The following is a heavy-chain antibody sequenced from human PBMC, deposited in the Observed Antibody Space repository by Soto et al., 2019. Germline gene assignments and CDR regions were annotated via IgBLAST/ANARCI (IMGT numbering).Heavy chain of an antibody. V-gene: IGHV3-9*01. CDR3: VKIPTVSGVRQGLDS. J-gene: IGHJ4*02. CDR1: GFTFDDYA. Sequence: EVQLVESGGGLVQPGGSLRLSCAVSGFTFDDYAMHWVRQAPGKGLEWVAGIIWNSAYIVYADSVKGRFTISRDNAKNSLYLKMNSLGGENTALFSCVKIPTVSGVRQGLDSWGREPLVTVSS. CDR2: IIWNSAYI. D-gene: IGHD6-19*01.